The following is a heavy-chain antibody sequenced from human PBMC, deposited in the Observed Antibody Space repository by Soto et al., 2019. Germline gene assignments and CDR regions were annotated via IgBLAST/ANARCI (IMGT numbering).Heavy chain of an antibody. CDR1: GFTLSTYG. V-gene: IGHV3-30*18. D-gene: IGHD3-10*01. Sequence: PGGSRRLSCAAAGFTLSTYGMHWVRQAPGKGLEGVAVVSYDGSNKCYAGSVKGRFTKSRDSSKNTLYLEMNSLRPEDTAVYYCAKGEYYYGSGSPYYGMDVWGQGTTVTVSS. CDR2: VSYDGSNK. J-gene: IGHJ6*02. CDR3: AKGEYYYGSGSPYYGMDV.